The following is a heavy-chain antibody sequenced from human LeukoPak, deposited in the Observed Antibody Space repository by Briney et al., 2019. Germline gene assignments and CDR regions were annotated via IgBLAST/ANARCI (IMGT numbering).Heavy chain of an antibody. V-gene: IGHV3-21*01. CDR3: ARDRLGYCSSTSCRGGYFDY. D-gene: IGHD2-2*01. J-gene: IGHJ4*02. CDR1: GFTFSSYS. CDR2: ISSSSSYI. Sequence: PGGSLRLSCAASGFTFSSYSMNWVRQAPGKGLEWVSSISSSSSYIYYADSVKGRFTISRDNAKNSLYLQMNSLRAEDTAVYYCARDRLGYCSSTSCRGGYFDYWGQGTLVTVSS.